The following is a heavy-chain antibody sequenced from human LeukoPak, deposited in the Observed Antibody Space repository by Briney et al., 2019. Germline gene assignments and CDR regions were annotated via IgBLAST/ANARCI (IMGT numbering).Heavy chain of an antibody. Sequence: GGSLRLSCVAAGFTFMNCWMRQGLQAPGKGLEWVGRIKIKAHGETTDYTAPVKGRFTISRDDSKNTLYLQMNSLKTEDIAVYHCSAGFGKSYLGCWGQGTLVTVSS. CDR2: IKIKAHGETT. CDR1: GFTFMNCW. V-gene: IGHV3-15*01. CDR3: SAGFGKSYLGC. D-gene: IGHD1-26*01. J-gene: IGHJ4*02.